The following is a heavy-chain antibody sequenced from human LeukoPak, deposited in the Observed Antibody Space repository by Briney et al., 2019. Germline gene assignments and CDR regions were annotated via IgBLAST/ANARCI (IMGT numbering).Heavy chain of an antibody. J-gene: IGHJ4*02. V-gene: IGHV3-66*01. D-gene: IGHD6-19*01. Sequence: GGSLRLSCAASGFTVSSNYMTWVRQTPGKGLEWVSLLYSGGNTYYAGSVKDRFIISRDNSKNTLYLQMSTLRAEDTAVYYCARGAYSSGWLFDYWGQGTLVTVSS. CDR2: LYSGGNT. CDR3: ARGAYSSGWLFDY. CDR1: GFTVSSNY.